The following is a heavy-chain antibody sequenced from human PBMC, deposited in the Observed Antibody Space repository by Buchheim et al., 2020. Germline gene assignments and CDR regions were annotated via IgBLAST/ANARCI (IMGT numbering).Heavy chain of an antibody. Sequence: EVQLLESGGGLVQPGGSLRLSCAASGFTFSNYAMSWVRQAPGKGLEWVSDLIENGADTYYGESVKGRFTISRDNSKNTLYLQMNSLRAEDTAIYYCAKGYGFGKYEAQIFDFWGQGIL. D-gene: IGHD5-18*01. CDR2: LIENGADT. V-gene: IGHV3-23*02. J-gene: IGHJ4*02. CDR1: GFTFSNYA. CDR3: AKGYGFGKYEAQIFDF.